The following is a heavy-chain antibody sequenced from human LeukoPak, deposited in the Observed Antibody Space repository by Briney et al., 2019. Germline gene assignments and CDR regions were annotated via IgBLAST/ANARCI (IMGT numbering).Heavy chain of an antibody. CDR2: IYYSGST. J-gene: IGHJ6*03. CDR1: GGSISSYY. D-gene: IGHD1-26*01. CDR3: ARRRGGSYGRYYYYMDV. V-gene: IGHV4-59*08. Sequence: SETLSLTCTVSGGSISSYYWSWIRQPPGKGLEWIGYIYYSGSTNYNPSLKSRVTISVDTSKNQFSLKLSSVTAADTAVYYCARRRGGSYGRYYYYMDVWGKGTTVTVSS.